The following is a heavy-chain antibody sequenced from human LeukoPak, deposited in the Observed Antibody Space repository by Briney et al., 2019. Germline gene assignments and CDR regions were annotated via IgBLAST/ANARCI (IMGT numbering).Heavy chain of an antibody. CDR2: VNRDGSIR. V-gene: IGHV3-74*01. CDR3: TSALNINIHY. J-gene: IGHJ4*02. CDR1: GLAVTTEW. D-gene: IGHD1/OR15-1a*01. Sequence: GGSLRLSCAATGLAVTTEWMHWVRQAPGKGLVWVSGVNRDGSIRNYADSVKGRFTISRDDAKETLYLQMNSLRDEDTALYYCTSALNINIHYWGQGTLVTVSS.